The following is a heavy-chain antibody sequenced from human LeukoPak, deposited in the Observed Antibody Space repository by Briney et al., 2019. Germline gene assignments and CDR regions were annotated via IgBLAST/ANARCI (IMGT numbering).Heavy chain of an antibody. V-gene: IGHV4-59*08. J-gene: IGHJ3*02. Sequence: SETLSLTCTVSGGSICSYYWSWIRQPPGKGLEWIGYIYYSGSTNYNPSLKSRVTISVDTSKNQFSLKLSSVTAADTAVYYCARRRGSGSYDAFDIWGQGTMVTASS. CDR1: GGSICSYY. D-gene: IGHD3-10*01. CDR3: ARRRGSGSYDAFDI. CDR2: IYYSGST.